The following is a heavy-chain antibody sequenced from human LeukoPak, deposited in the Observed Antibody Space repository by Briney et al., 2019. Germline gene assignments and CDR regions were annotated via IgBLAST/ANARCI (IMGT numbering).Heavy chain of an antibody. CDR2: INHSGST. CDR1: GGSFSGYY. CDR3: ARVPNDYVWANYYYYYMDV. Sequence: PSETLSLTCAVYGGSFSGYYWSWIRQPPGKGLEWIGEINHSGSTNYNPSLKSRVTISVDTSKNQFSLKLSSVTAADTAVYYCARVPNDYVWANYYYYYMDVWGKGTTVTVSS. J-gene: IGHJ6*03. D-gene: IGHD3-16*01. V-gene: IGHV4-34*01.